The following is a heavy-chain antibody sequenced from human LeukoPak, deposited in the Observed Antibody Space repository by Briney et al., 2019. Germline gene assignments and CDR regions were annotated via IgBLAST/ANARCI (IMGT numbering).Heavy chain of an antibody. CDR3: AKVATWTHFDY. J-gene: IGHJ4*02. Sequence: GGSLILSCAASGFTFSNYGMSWVRQAPGKGLEWVSALSGTSDSTYYADSVKGRFSISRDNSKNTLYLQISSLRVEDTAVYYCAKVATWTHFDYWGQGILVTVSS. V-gene: IGHV3-23*01. CDR2: LSGTSDST. CDR1: GFTFSNYG. D-gene: IGHD3/OR15-3a*01.